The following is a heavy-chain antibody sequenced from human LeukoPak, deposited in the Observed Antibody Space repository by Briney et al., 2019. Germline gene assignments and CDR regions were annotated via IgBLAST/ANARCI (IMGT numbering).Heavy chain of an antibody. J-gene: IGHJ4*02. V-gene: IGHV4-59*01. CDR2: IYYSGST. Sequence: PSETLSLTCTVSGGSISSYYWSWIRQPPGKGLEWIGYIYYSGSTNYNPSLKSRVTISVDTSKNQFSLKLSSVTAADTAVYYCARDGERSGFRYFDYWGQGTLVTVSS. CDR3: ARDGERSGFRYFDY. CDR1: GGSISSYY. D-gene: IGHD3-3*01.